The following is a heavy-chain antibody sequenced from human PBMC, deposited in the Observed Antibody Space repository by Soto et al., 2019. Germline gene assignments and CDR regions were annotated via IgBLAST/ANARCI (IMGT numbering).Heavy chain of an antibody. CDR3: ARQWRGYSSGWYAANFYYYGIDV. CDR1: GGSISSSSYY. D-gene: IGHD6-19*01. CDR2: IYYSGST. Sequence: PSETLSLTCTVSGGSISSSSYYWGWISQPPGKGLEWIGSIYYSGSTYYNPSLKSRVTISVDTSKNQFSLKLSSVTAADTAIYYCARQWRGYSSGWYAANFYYYGIDVWGPGTTVTVSS. J-gene: IGHJ6*02. V-gene: IGHV4-39*01.